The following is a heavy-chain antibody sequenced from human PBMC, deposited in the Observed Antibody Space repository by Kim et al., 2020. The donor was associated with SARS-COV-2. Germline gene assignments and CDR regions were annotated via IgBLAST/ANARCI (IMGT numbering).Heavy chain of an antibody. CDR1: GFTFTDAW. CDR2: IKSKTYGGKK. D-gene: IGHD2-8*01. CDR3: TTSLMEFDY. J-gene: IGHJ4*02. V-gene: IGHV3-15*01. Sequence: GGSLRLSCAASGFTFTDAWMSWVRQAPGKGLEWVGRIKSKTYGGKKDYATPGKGKFTIASDDSKNTLYVQMNSLKTEDTVVYYCTTSLMEFDYWGQGTLATVSS.